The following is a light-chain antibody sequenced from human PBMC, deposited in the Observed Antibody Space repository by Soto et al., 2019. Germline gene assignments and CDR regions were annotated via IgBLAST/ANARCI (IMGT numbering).Light chain of an antibody. CDR2: GAS. V-gene: IGKV3-20*01. CDR3: QQHDILPIT. Sequence: EIVLTQSPGTLALSPGERANLSCRASQSVSSSYLAWYQQKPGQAPRLLISGASRRATGIPDRFSGAGSGTDFTLTISRLEPEDFALYYCQQHDILPITFGQGTRLEIK. J-gene: IGKJ5*01. CDR1: QSVSSSY.